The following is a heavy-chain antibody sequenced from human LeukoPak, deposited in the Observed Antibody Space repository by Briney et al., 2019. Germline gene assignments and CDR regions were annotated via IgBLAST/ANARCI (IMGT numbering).Heavy chain of an antibody. CDR2: ISYDGSNK. V-gene: IGHV3-30-3*01. CDR1: GFTFSSYA. Sequence: PGRSLRLSCAASGFTFSSYAMHWVRQAPGKGLEWVAVISYDGSNKYYADSVKGRFTISRDNSKNTLYLQMNSLRAEDTAVYYCARVTSNYYDSSGYYYWGQGTLATVSS. J-gene: IGHJ4*02. D-gene: IGHD3-22*01. CDR3: ARVTSNYYDSSGYYY.